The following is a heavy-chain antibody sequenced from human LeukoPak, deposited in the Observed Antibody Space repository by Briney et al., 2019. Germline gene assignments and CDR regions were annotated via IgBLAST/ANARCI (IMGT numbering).Heavy chain of an antibody. CDR1: GGSISSHY. Sequence: SETLSLTCTVSGGSISSHYWSWIRQPPGKGLEWIGYIYYSGSTNYNPSLKSRATISVDTSKNHFSLKLSSVTAADTAVYYCARGPNRSGWYRVGAFDIWGQGTMVTVSS. CDR2: IYYSGST. D-gene: IGHD6-19*01. J-gene: IGHJ3*02. V-gene: IGHV4-59*11. CDR3: ARGPNRSGWYRVGAFDI.